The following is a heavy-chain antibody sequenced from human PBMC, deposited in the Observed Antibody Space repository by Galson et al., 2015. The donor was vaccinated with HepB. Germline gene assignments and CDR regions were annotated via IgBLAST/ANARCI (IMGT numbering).Heavy chain of an antibody. J-gene: IGHJ4*02. Sequence: SLRLSCAASGFTFSSYAMSWVRQAPGEGLEWVSAISGSGGDTYYADSVKGRFTISRDNSKNTLYLQMNSLRVEDTAVYYCAKDPMIRGVIPSLFDYWGLGTRVTVSS. D-gene: IGHD3-10*01. V-gene: IGHV3-23*01. CDR3: AKDPMIRGVIPSLFDY. CDR2: ISGSGGDT. CDR1: GFTFSSYA.